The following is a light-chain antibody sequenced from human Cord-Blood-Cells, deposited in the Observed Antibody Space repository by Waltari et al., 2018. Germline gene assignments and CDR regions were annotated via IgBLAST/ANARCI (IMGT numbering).Light chain of an antibody. CDR3: QTWGTGIHWV. V-gene: IGLV4-69*01. CDR1: SGHSSYA. J-gene: IGLJ3*02. CDR2: LNSDGSH. Sequence: QLVLTQSPSASASLGASVQLTCTLSSGHSSYAIAWPQQQPEKGPRYLMKLNSDGSHSKGAGIPERFSGSSSGAERYLTISSLQSEDEADYYCQTWGTGIHWVFGGGTKLTVL.